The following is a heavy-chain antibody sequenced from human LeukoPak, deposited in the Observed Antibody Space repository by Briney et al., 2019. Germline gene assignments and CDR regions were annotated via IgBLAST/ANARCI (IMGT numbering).Heavy chain of an antibody. CDR1: GGSFSGYY. Sequence: PSETLSLTCAVYGGSFSGYYWDWIRQAPGKGLEWIGTIYHSGSTEYNPSLKSRVAIFVDTSKNQFSLILHSVAAADTAVYYCARRSEFDNTHYHYFDYWGQGALVTVSS. CDR2: IYHSGST. D-gene: IGHD2-15*01. V-gene: IGHV4-34*01. J-gene: IGHJ4*02. CDR3: ARRSEFDNTHYHYFDY.